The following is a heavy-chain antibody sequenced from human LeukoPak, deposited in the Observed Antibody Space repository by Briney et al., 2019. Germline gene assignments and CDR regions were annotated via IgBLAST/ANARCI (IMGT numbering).Heavy chain of an antibody. CDR1: DGSINSYY. CDR2: IYYNGNT. Sequence: PSETLSLTCFVSDGSINSYYWNWIRRLPGKGLEWIGYIYYNGNTNYSPSLKSRVTMSVDTSKNLFSLKVSSVTAADTAVYYCARGRSNYYGMDVWGQGTTVTVSS. V-gene: IGHV4-59*01. J-gene: IGHJ6*02. D-gene: IGHD1-26*01. CDR3: ARGRSNYYGMDV.